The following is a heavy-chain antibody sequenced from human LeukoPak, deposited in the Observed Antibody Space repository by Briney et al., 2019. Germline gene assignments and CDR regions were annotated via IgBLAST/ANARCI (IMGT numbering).Heavy chain of an antibody. V-gene: IGHV3-15*01. CDR1: GFTFSNAW. Sequence: GGSLRLSCAASGFTFSNAWMSWVRQAPGKGLEWVGRIKSKTDGGTTDYAAPVKGRFTISRDDSKNTLYLQMNSLKAEDTAVYYCTTDLFLLGAFDIWGQGTMVTVSS. J-gene: IGHJ3*02. D-gene: IGHD1-26*01. CDR2: IKSKTDGGTT. CDR3: TTDLFLLGAFDI.